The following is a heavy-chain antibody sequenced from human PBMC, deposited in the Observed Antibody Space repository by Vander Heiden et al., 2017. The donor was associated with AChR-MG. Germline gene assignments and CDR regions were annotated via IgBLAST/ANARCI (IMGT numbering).Heavy chain of an antibody. CDR3: VKGMIYDSSGYFDY. CDR1: GFSFNDYA. Sequence: EVQLVESGGGLVQHGRSLRLSCAASGFSFNDYAMHWVRQAPGTGLEWVSGISWNSGLIGYADSVKGRFTISRDNAEKSLYLQMNSLRAEDTALYYCVKGMIYDSSGYFDYWGQGTLVTVSS. CDR2: ISWNSGLI. V-gene: IGHV3-9*01. D-gene: IGHD3-22*01. J-gene: IGHJ4*02.